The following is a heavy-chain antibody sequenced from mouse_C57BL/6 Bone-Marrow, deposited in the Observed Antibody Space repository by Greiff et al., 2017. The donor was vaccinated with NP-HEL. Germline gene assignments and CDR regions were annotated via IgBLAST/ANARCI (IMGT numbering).Heavy chain of an antibody. CDR3: ARGGVYDGYFWFAY. D-gene: IGHD2-3*01. V-gene: IGHV15-2*01. CDR1: DSEVFPIAY. CDR2: ILPSIGRT. J-gene: IGHJ3*01. Sequence: QVQLQQSGSELRSPGSSVKLSCKDFDSEVFPIAYMSWVRQKPGHGFEWIGGILPSIGRTIYGEKFEDKATLDADTLSNTAYLELNSLTSEDSAIYYCARGGVYDGYFWFAYWGQGTLVTVSA.